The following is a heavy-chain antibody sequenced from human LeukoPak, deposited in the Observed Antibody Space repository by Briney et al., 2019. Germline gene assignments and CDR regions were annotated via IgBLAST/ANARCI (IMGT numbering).Heavy chain of an antibody. J-gene: IGHJ3*02. Sequence: PGGSLRLSCAASGFTFSSYEMNWVRQAPGKGLEWVSCISGSGITIHYADSVKGRFTISRDNAKNSLYLQMNSLRAEDTAVYHCARERVTTGGDAFEIWGQGTMVTVSS. V-gene: IGHV3-48*03. D-gene: IGHD4-17*01. CDR1: GFTFSSYE. CDR3: ARERVTTGGDAFEI. CDR2: ISGSGITI.